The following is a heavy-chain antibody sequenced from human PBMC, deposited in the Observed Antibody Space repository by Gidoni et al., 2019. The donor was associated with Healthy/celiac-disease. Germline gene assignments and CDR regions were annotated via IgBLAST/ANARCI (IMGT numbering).Heavy chain of an antibody. CDR3: AKDGRLESTMIGVAHDY. Sequence: EVQLLESGGGLVQPGGSLRLSCAASGFTFSSYALSWVRQAPGKGLEWVSAISGSGGSTYYADSVKGRFTISRDNSKNTLYLQMNSLRAEDTAVYYCAKDGRLESTMIGVAHDYWGQGTLVTVSS. V-gene: IGHV3-23*01. J-gene: IGHJ4*02. CDR1: GFTFSSYA. CDR2: ISGSGGST. D-gene: IGHD3-22*01.